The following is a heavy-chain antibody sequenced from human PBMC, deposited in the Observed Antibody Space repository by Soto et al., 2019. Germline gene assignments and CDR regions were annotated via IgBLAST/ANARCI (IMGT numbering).Heavy chain of an antibody. CDR1: GFSLSNARMG. CDR2: IFTNYEK. D-gene: IGHD6-13*01. V-gene: IGHV2-26*01. CDR3: ARFSRSWYHNLLYFDY. J-gene: IGHJ4*02. Sequence: QVTLKESGHVLVKPTETLTLTGTASGFSLSNARMGVSWIRQPPGKALEWLAHIFTNYEKSSSTSLQRRLTGSTDTSKSQLVLTMTNMDPVDPATYYCARFSRSWYHNLLYFDYWGQGTLVTVSS.